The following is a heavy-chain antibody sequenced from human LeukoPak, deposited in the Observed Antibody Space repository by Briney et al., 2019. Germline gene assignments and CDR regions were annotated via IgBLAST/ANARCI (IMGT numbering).Heavy chain of an antibody. J-gene: IGHJ4*02. Sequence: GGSLRLSCVASGFTFSSYSMKWVRQAPGKGLEWVSFISSSSSYIYYADSLKGRFTISRDNAKNSLYLQMNSLRAEDTAVYYCARGTMFPYYFDYWGQGTLVTVSS. CDR3: ARGTMFPYYFDY. CDR2: ISSSSSYI. V-gene: IGHV3-21*01. D-gene: IGHD3-10*02. CDR1: GFTFSSYS.